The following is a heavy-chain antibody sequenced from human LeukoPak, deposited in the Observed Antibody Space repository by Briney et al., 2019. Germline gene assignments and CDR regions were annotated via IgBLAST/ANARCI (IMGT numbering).Heavy chain of an antibody. CDR2: VNLQGST. Sequence: PSGTLSLTCGVSGVSINNTNYWTWVRQPPGKGLEWIGEVNLQGSTNYNPSLMGRVAISVDTSENHISLQLTSVTAADTAVYYCAREGGPYRPLDYSGQGTLVTVSS. J-gene: IGHJ4*02. CDR1: GVSINNTNY. CDR3: AREGGPYRPLDY. V-gene: IGHV4-4*02. D-gene: IGHD2-15*01.